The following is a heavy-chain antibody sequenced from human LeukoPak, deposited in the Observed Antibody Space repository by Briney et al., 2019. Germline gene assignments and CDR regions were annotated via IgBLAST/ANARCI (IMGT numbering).Heavy chain of an antibody. CDR1: GGSMNTGSYY. CDR2: IYTSGSA. Sequence: SETLSLTCTVSGGSMNTGSYYWSWIRQPAGKGLEWIGRIYTSGSADYNPSLRNRVTISLDTSKNQFSLSLSSVTAADTAVYYCARTTGHNSGYFSYHYYMDVWGKGTTVTISS. CDR3: ARTTGHNSGYFSYHYYMDV. J-gene: IGHJ6*03. V-gene: IGHV4-61*02. D-gene: IGHD3-22*01.